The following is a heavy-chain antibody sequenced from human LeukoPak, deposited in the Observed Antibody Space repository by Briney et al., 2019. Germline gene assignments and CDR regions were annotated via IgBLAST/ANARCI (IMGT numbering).Heavy chain of an antibody. CDR2: ISSSGSPI. CDR1: GFTFSSYE. CDR3: ARTMAF. J-gene: IGHJ4*02. D-gene: IGHD5-24*01. V-gene: IGHV3-48*03. Sequence: GGSLRLSCTASGFTFSSYEMNWVRQAPGKGLEWVSDISSSGSPIYYADSVKGRFTVSRDNAKNSLYLQMSGLRAEDTAVYYCARTMAFWGQGTLVAVSS.